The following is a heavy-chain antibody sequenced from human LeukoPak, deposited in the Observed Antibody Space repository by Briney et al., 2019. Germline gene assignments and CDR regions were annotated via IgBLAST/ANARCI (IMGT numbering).Heavy chain of an antibody. V-gene: IGHV4-34*01. Sequence: GGSXXXYYWSWIRQPPGKGLEWIGEINHSGSTNYNPSLKSRVTISVDTSKNQFSLKLSSVTAADTAVYYCARVVDTAMVENDAFDIWGQGTMVTVSS. CDR3: ARVVDTAMVENDAFDI. D-gene: IGHD5-18*01. CDR1: GGSXXXYY. J-gene: IGHJ3*02. CDR2: INHSGST.